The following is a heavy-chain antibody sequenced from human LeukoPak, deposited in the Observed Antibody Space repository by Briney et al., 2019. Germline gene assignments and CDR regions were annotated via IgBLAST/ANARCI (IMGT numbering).Heavy chain of an antibody. D-gene: IGHD2-2*02. CDR2: INPSGGST. CDR3: ARDEGYCSSTSCYRSYYYYGMDV. Sequence: ASVKVSCKASGYTFTSYYMHWVRQAPGQGLEWMGIINPSGGSTSYAQKFQGRVTMTRDTSTSTVYMELSSLRSEDTAAYYCARDEGYCSSTSCYRSYYYYGMDVWGQGTTVTVSS. CDR1: GYTFTSYY. V-gene: IGHV1-46*01. J-gene: IGHJ6*02.